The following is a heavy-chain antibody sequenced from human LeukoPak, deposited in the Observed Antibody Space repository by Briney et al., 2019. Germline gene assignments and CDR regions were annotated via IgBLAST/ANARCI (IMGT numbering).Heavy chain of an antibody. CDR2: INPDGSTI. V-gene: IGHV3-74*01. CDR3: ATAGNYRFDY. J-gene: IGHJ4*02. Sequence: GGSLRLSCAASGFTFSNYWVHWVRQAPGKGLVWVSRINPDGSTISYADSVKGRFTISRDNAKNTLYLQMNSLRAEDTAVYYCATAGNYRFDYWGQGTLVTVSS. CDR1: GFTFSNYW. D-gene: IGHD1-7*01.